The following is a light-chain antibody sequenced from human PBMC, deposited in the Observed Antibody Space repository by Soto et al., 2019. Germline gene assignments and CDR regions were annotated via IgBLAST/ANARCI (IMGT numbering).Light chain of an antibody. J-gene: IGKJ1*01. CDR1: QSVSSSY. CDR2: GAS. CDR3: QQYGSSPRT. Sequence: EIVLTQSPGTLSLSPGERATLSCRASQSVSSSYSAWYQQKPGPAPRLLIYGASSRATGIPDRFSGSGSGTDFPLTISRLEPEDFALYYCQQYGSSPRTFGQGTKVEIK. V-gene: IGKV3-20*01.